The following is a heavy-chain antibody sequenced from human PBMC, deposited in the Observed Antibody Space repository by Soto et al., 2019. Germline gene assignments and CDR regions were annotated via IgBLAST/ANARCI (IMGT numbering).Heavy chain of an antibody. J-gene: IGHJ6*02. CDR3: AKDKATHYDFWSGYYTQDHYYYYYGMDV. CDR2: ISGSGGAT. Sequence: VGSLRLSCAASGFTFDNYAMNWVRQAPGKGLEWVAHISGSGGATKYADSVKGRFSISKDNSKNTLYLQMNGLRAEDTAVYYCAKDKATHYDFWSGYYTQDHYYYYYGMDVWGQGTTVTVSS. CDR1: GFTFDNYA. D-gene: IGHD3-3*01. V-gene: IGHV3-23*01.